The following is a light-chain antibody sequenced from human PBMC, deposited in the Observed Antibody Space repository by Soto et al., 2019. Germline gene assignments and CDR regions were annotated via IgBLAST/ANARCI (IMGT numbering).Light chain of an antibody. CDR3: QHRNTRPVS. V-gene: IGKV3-11*01. CDR1: QSVSSY. CDR2: DAS. J-gene: IGKJ5*01. Sequence: EIVLTQSTDTLSLSPGQRATLSCRASQSVSSYLAWYQQKPGQAPRLLIFDASTRATGIPARFSGSGSGTDFTLTISSLEPEDFAVYYCQHRNTRPVSFGQGTRLEIK.